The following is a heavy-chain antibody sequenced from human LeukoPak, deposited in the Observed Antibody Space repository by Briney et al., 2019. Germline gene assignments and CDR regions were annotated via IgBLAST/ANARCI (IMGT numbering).Heavy chain of an antibody. V-gene: IGHV3-15*01. CDR3: AAGTGYSDFDY. D-gene: IGHD3-9*01. J-gene: IGHJ4*02. CDR1: GFTFSNYW. Sequence: GGSLRLSCAASGFTFSNYWMHWVRQAPGKGLEWVGRIKSKTDGGTIDYAAPVKGRFTISRDDSKNTLNLQMNSLKTEDTAVYYCAAGTGYSDFDYWGQGTLVTVSS. CDR2: IKSKTDGGTI.